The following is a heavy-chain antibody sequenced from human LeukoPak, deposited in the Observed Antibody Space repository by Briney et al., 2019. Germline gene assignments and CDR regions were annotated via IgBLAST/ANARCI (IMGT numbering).Heavy chain of an antibody. J-gene: IGHJ6*03. CDR2: INTNTGNP. Sequence: ASVKVSCKASGYTFTSYAMNWVRQAPGQGLEWMGWINTNTGNPTYAQGFTGRFVFSLDTSGSTAYLQISSLKAEDTAVYYCARVGERYYYYMDVWGKGTTVTVSS. V-gene: IGHV7-4-1*02. D-gene: IGHD1-1*01. CDR1: GYTFTSYA. CDR3: ARVGERYYYYMDV.